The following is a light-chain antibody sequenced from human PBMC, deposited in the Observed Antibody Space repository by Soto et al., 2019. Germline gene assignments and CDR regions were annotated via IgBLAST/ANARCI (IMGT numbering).Light chain of an antibody. J-gene: IGLJ1*01. V-gene: IGLV2-14*01. CDR1: SSDVGGYNY. CDR2: DVS. Sequence: QSALTQPASVSGSPGQSITISCTGTSSDVGGYNYVSWYQQHPGKAPKLMIYDVSDRPSGVSNRFSGSKSGNTASLTISGLQAEDEADYYCTSYMSSIALYVFGTGTKVTVL. CDR3: TSYMSSIALYV.